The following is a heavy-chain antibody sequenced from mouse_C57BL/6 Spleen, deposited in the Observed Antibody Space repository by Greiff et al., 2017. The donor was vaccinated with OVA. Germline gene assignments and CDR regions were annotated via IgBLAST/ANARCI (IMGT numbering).Heavy chain of an antibody. D-gene: IGHD1-1*01. CDR1: GYSFTDYN. CDR2: INPNYGTT. V-gene: IGHV1-39*01. CDR3: ARGTTVVPTGFDY. Sequence: VQLQQSGPELVKPGASVKISCKASGYSFTDYNMNWVKQSHGKSLEWIGVINPNYGTTSYNQKFKGKATLTVDQSSSTAYMQLSSLTSADSAVYYCARGTTVVPTGFDYWGQGTTLTVSS. J-gene: IGHJ2*01.